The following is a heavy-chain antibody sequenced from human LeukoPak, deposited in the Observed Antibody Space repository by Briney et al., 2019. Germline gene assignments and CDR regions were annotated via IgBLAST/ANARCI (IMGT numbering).Heavy chain of an antibody. CDR2: IRNDGHNQ. J-gene: IGHJ4*02. Sequence: GGSLRLSCAASGFTFSTYGMHWVRQAPGKGLEWVAFIRNDGHNQYYGHSVKGRFTISRDNSKNTVFLQMNGLGAEDTAVYYCAKGTPGYSGYDPLDYWGQGTLVTVSS. CDR1: GFTFSTYG. V-gene: IGHV3-30*02. D-gene: IGHD5-12*01. CDR3: AKGTPGYSGYDPLDY.